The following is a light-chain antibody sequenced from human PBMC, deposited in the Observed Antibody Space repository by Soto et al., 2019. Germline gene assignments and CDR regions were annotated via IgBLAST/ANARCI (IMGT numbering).Light chain of an antibody. CDR3: QQYDSSSPT. V-gene: IGKV1-5*01. CDR1: QNISVW. Sequence: DIQMTQSPCTLSASVGDGVTITCRASQNISVWLAWYQQRPGKAPKFLIYDASSLETGVPSRFSGSGSGTEFTLTIRRLQPDDLATYYCQQYDSSSPTFGQGTKLEIK. CDR2: DAS. J-gene: IGKJ2*01.